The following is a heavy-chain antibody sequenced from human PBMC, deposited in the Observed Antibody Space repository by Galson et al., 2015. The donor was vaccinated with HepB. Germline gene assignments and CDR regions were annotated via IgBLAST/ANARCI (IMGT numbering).Heavy chain of an antibody. CDR3: ATERPDGGMDV. D-gene: IGHD3-16*01. CDR2: VWFDGTQT. J-gene: IGHJ6*04. Sequence: SLRLSCAASGFDFRSYGMDWVRQAPGKGLEWVAIVWFDGTQTHYANSLKGRFTISRDNSKNILYLQMDSLRVEDTAVYYCATERPDGGMDVWGKGTTVIVSS. CDR1: GFDFRSYG. V-gene: IGHV3-33*01.